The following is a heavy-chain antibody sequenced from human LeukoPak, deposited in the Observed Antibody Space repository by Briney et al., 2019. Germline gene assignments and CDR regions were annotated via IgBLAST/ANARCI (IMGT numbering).Heavy chain of an antibody. J-gene: IGHJ4*02. Sequence: GGSLRLSCGASGFSFSSYWMSWVRQAPGKGLEWVANKKQDGSKEYYVDSVKGRFTISRDNAKNSLSLQMNSLRAEDTAVYYCARDEGYCSSTSCYFYYFDYWGQGTLVTVSS. V-gene: IGHV3-7*01. CDR1: GFSFSSYW. CDR3: ARDEGYCSSTSCYFYYFDY. CDR2: KKQDGSKE. D-gene: IGHD2-2*01.